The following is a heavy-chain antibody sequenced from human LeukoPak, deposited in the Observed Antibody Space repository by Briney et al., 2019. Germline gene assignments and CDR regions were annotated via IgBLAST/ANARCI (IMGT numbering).Heavy chain of an antibody. CDR2: ISGSGANT. CDR3: AKIPHPSYYSDY. J-gene: IGHJ4*02. D-gene: IGHD2-21*01. CDR1: GFTFTNYA. Sequence: QSGASLRLSCAASGFTFTNYAMGWVRQAPGKGLEWVSAISGSGANTYYADSVRGRFTIFRDNSANTLYLQMNSLRAEDTAVYYCAKIPHPSYYSDYRGQGTLVTVSS. V-gene: IGHV3-23*01.